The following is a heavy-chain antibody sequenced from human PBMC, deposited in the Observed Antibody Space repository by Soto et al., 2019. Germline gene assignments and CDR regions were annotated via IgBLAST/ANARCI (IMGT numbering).Heavy chain of an antibody. D-gene: IGHD1-7*01. J-gene: IGHJ4*02. CDR3: AHRKRTITVATYFDY. V-gene: IGHV2-5*02. CDR2: LSWDGDK. Sequence: QITLRESGPTLVKPTQTLTLTCTFSGFSLGTSGEGVGWIRQPPRKALEWLATLSWDGDKRYSPSLRSRLTISKDTSESQVILTIPTMDVADTATYFCAHRKRTITVATYFDYWGLGSLVTVSS. CDR1: GFSLGTSGEG.